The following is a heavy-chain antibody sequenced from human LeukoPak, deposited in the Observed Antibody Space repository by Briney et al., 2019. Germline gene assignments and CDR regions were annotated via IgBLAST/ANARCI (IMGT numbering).Heavy chain of an antibody. D-gene: IGHD6-13*01. V-gene: IGHV1-18*01. CDR2: ISAYNGNT. CDR3: ARLYSSSSYNWFDP. J-gene: IGHJ5*02. Sequence: GASVRVSCKASGYTFTSYGISWVRQAPGQGLEWMGWISAYNGNTNYAQKLRGRVTMTTDTSTSTAYMELRSLRSDDTAVYYCARLYSSSSYNWFDPWGQGTLVTVSS. CDR1: GYTFTSYG.